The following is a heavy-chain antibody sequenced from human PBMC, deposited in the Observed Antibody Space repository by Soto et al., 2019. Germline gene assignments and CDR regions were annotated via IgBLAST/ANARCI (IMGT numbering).Heavy chain of an antibody. CDR2: ISSSSSNT. J-gene: IGHJ4*02. CDR3: ARDRYDGSVDY. CDR1: GFTFSSYS. D-gene: IGHD2-15*01. Sequence: EVQLVESGGGLVKPGGSLRLSCAASGFTFSSYSMNWVRQAPGKGLEWVSSISSSSSNTYYADSVKGRFTSSRDNAKNSLYLKMNSPRAEAMAVYYCARDRYDGSVDYWGQGTLVTVSS. V-gene: IGHV3-21*01.